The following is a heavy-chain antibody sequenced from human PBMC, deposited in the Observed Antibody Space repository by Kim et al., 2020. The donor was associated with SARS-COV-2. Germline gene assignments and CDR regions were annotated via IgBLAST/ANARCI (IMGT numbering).Heavy chain of an antibody. Sequence: GGSLRLSCAASGFTLSDYYMSWIRQAPGKGLEWVSYISSSSSYTNYADSVKGRFTISRDNAKNSLYLQMTRLRAEDTAVYYCARVCSSSSEDYWGQGTLVTVSS. J-gene: IGHJ4*02. CDR3: ARVCSSSSEDY. D-gene: IGHD6-6*01. CDR1: GFTLSDYY. V-gene: IGHV3-11*06. CDR2: ISSSSSYT.